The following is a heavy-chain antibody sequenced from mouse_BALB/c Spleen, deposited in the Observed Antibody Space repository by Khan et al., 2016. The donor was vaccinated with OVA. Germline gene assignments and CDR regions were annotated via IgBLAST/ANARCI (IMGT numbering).Heavy chain of an antibody. V-gene: IGHV3-2*02. CDR1: GYSITSDYA. Sequence: EVKLLESGPGLVKPSQSLSLTCTVTGYSITSDYAWNWIRQFPGNKLEWMGYISSSSSTNYNPALKSRISITRDTSKNQFFLQLNSVTTEDTATYYCARDGSRYNYAMDYWGQGTSVTVSS. D-gene: IGHD2-3*01. CDR3: ARDGSRYNYAMDY. J-gene: IGHJ4*01. CDR2: ISSSSST.